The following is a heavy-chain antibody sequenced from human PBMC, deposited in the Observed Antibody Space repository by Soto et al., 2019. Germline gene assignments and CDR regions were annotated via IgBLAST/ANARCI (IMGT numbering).Heavy chain of an antibody. CDR2: VGSGDNT. V-gene: IGHV3-23*01. D-gene: IGHD6-19*01. CDR3: AKEAVAAQWDLRFDY. J-gene: IGHJ4*02. Sequence: EVQLLQSGGGLVQPGGSLELSCAASGFTFTSYGMSWVRQAPGKGLEWVSAVGSGDNTFYADSVKGRFTISRDNFKNTLYLLRNSLRADDTAVYYCAKEAVAAQWDLRFDYWGQGALVTVSS. CDR1: GFTFTSYG.